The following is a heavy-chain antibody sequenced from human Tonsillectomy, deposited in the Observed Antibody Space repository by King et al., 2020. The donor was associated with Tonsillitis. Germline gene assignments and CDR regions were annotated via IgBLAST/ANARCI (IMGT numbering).Heavy chain of an antibody. CDR3: AKDLDFWSGYPPPQFDY. Sequence: QVQLVESGGGVVQPGRSLRLSCAASGFTFSRYAMHWVRQAPGKGLEWVAVMSYDGSKKYYADSVKGRFTISRDNSNNTLYLQMNSLGAVDTAVYYCAKDLDFWSGYPPPQFDYWGQGTLVTVSS. CDR1: GFTFSRYA. D-gene: IGHD3-3*01. V-gene: IGHV3-30*18. CDR2: MSYDGSKK. J-gene: IGHJ4*02.